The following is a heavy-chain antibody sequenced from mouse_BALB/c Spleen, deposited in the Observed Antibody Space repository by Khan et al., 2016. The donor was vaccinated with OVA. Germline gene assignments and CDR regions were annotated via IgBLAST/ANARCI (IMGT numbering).Heavy chain of an antibody. CDR2: MFPGDGST. V-gene: IGHV1-85*01. J-gene: IGHJ3*01. D-gene: IGHD2-14*01. CDR3: ARGGYGGFAY. Sequence: QVQLQQSGAELVKPGASVKLSCKASGYTFTSYDINWVRQRPEQGLEWIGWMFPGDGSTKYNENFKGKATLTTDKYSSTAYMQLSRLTSEESGAYFCARGGYGGFAYWGQGTLGTVSA. CDR1: GYTFTSYD.